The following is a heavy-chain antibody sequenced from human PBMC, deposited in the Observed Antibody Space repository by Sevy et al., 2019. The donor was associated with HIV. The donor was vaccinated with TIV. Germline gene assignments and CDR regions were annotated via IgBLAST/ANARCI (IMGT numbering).Heavy chain of an antibody. V-gene: IGHV3-74*01. J-gene: IGHJ4*02. CDR1: GYTFSNYW. Sequence: GGSLRLSCEGSGYTFSNYWMHWVRQAPGKGLEWVSRVNSDGSTAYADSAKGRFTISRDNAENTMSLQMNSLRAEDTALYYCVAANSWEDYWGQGTLVTVSS. CDR2: VNSDGST. D-gene: IGHD6-13*01. CDR3: VAANSWEDY.